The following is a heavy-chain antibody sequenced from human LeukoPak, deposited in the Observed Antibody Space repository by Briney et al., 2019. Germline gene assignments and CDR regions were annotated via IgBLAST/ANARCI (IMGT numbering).Heavy chain of an antibody. V-gene: IGHV4-39*01. D-gene: IGHD2/OR15-2a*01. J-gene: IGHJ6*03. CDR2: IYYSGST. Sequence: GSLRLSCGASGFTVSSNYMSWVRQAPGKGLEWIGSIYYSGSTYYNPSLKSRVTISVDTSKNQFSLKLSSVTAADTAVYYCARLLPDYYYYMDVWGKGTTVTVSS. CDR3: ARLLPDYYYYMDV. CDR1: GFTVSSNY.